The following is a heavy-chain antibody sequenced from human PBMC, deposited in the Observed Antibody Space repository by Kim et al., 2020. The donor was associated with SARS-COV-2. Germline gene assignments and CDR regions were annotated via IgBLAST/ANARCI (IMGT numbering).Heavy chain of an antibody. Sequence: SGPTLVKPTQTLTLTCTFSGFSLTTSGVGVGWIRQPPGKALEWLALIYWDDGKTYRPSLKSRLTITKDTSKNQVLLTLTNVDTVDTATYYCARFTGMDVWGQGTTVTVSS. CDR2: IYWDDGK. D-gene: IGHD3-3*01. J-gene: IGHJ6*02. V-gene: IGHV2-5*02. CDR3: ARFTGMDV. CDR1: GFSLTTSGVG.